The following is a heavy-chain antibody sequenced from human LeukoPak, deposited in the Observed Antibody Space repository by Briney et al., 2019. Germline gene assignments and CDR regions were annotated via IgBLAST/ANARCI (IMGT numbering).Heavy chain of an antibody. CDR2: TKSKTDGGTT. D-gene: IGHD5/OR15-5a*01. CDR1: GFTFSNAW. Sequence: KPGGSLRLPCAASGFTFSNAWMSWVRQAPGKGLEWVGRTKSKTDGGTTDYAAPVKGRFTISRDDSKNTLYLQMNSLKTEDTAVYYCTTARVSSAFDIWGQGTMVTVSS. J-gene: IGHJ3*02. CDR3: TTARVSSAFDI. V-gene: IGHV3-15*01.